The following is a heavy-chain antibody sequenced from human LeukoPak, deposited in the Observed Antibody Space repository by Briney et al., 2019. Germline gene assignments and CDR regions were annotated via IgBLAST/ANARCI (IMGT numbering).Heavy chain of an antibody. CDR2: INHSGST. D-gene: IGHD3-16*01. Sequence: SETLSLTCAVYGGSFSGYYWSWMRQPPGKGLEWIGEINHSGSTNYYPSLKSRVTISVDTSKNQFSLKLSSVTAADTAVYYCARARVVWDYYYYMDVWSKGTTVTVSS. J-gene: IGHJ6*03. CDR3: ARARVVWDYYYYMDV. CDR1: GGSFSGYY. V-gene: IGHV4-34*01.